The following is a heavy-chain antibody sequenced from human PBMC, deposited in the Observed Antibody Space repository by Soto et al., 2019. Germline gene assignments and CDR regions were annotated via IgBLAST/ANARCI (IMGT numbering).Heavy chain of an antibody. V-gene: IGHV4-59*01. Sequence: QVQLLASGPGLVKPSETLSLTCTVSGNSISDYYWSWIRQPPGKGLEWIGYIFHNGNTNYNPPRKGRATMSVDTSKNQFSLRLSSVAAADTALYYCARDVGGTVTLEAAFDFGGQGTMVTVS. CDR2: IFHNGNT. D-gene: IGHD4-17*01. CDR1: GNSISDYY. CDR3: ARDVGGTVTLEAAFDF. J-gene: IGHJ3*01.